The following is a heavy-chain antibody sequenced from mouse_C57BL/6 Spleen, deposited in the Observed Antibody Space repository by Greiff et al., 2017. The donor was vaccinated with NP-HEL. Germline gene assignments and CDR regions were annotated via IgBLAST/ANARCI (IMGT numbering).Heavy chain of an antibody. J-gene: IGHJ2*01. D-gene: IGHD2-4*01. V-gene: IGHV2-3*01. CDR3: AKRGITKKVDY. CDR1: GFSLTSYG. Sequence: VKLVESGPGLVAPSQSLSITCTVSGFSLTSYGVSWVRQPPGKGLEWLGVIWGDGSTNSHSAIISRLSISKDNSKSKFILKLNSLQTEDTATYYCAKRGITKKVDYWGQGTTLTVAS. CDR2: IWGDGST.